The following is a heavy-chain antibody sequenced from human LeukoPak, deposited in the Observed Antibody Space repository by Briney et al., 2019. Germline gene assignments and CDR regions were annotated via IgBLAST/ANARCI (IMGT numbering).Heavy chain of an antibody. Sequence: ASVKVSCKASGGTFSSYAISWVRQAPGQGLEWMGRIIPILGIANYAQKFQGRVTITADKSTSTAYMELSSLRSEDTAVYYCAREHRSWFMSSGSEVATPEEIDYWGQGTLVTVSS. CDR2: IIPILGIA. CDR3: AREHRSWFMSSGSEVATPEEIDY. D-gene: IGHD5-12*01. J-gene: IGHJ4*02. CDR1: GGTFSSYA. V-gene: IGHV1-69*04.